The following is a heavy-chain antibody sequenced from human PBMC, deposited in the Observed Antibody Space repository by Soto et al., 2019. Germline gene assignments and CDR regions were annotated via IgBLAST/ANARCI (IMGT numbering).Heavy chain of an antibody. CDR3: ARVDPQDYYDSSGYFDY. V-gene: IGHV4-31*03. Sequence: SETLSLTCTVSGGSISSGGCYWSWIRQHPGKGLEWIGYIYYSGSTYYNPSLKSRVTISVDTSKNQFSLKLSSVTAADTAVYYCARVDPQDYYDSSGYFDYWGQGTLVTVSS. D-gene: IGHD3-22*01. CDR2: IYYSGST. J-gene: IGHJ4*02. CDR1: GGSISSGGCY.